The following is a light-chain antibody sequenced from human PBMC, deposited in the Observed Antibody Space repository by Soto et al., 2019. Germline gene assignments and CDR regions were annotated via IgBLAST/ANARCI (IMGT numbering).Light chain of an antibody. J-gene: IGKJ5*01. CDR1: QSVSSSY. Sequence: EIVLMQSPGTLSLSPGERATLSCRASQSVSSSYLAWYQQKPGQAPRLLFYGARYRAAGIPDRFSGSGSGTDFTLTISRLEPEDFAVYYCQQHGSSPPITFGQGTRLEIK. V-gene: IGKV3-20*01. CDR2: GAR. CDR3: QQHGSSPPIT.